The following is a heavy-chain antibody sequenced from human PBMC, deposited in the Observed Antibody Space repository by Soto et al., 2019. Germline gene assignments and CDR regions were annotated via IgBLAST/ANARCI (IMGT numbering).Heavy chain of an antibody. Sequence: SQTLSLTCAVYGGSFSGYYWSWIRQPPGKGLEWIGEINHSGSTNYNPSLKSRVTISVDTSKNQFSLKLSSVTAADTAVYYCARSPRYKRGYYRGYYFDYWGQGTLVTVSS. J-gene: IGHJ4*02. V-gene: IGHV4-34*01. CDR3: ARSPRYKRGYYRGYYFDY. D-gene: IGHD3-22*01. CDR2: INHSGST. CDR1: GGSFSGYY.